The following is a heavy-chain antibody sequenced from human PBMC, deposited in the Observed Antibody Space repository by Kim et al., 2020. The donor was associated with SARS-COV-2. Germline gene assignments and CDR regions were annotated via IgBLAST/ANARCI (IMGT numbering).Heavy chain of an antibody. J-gene: IGHJ4*02. CDR3: ARPGRRYSGSATSWKYYFDY. CDR1: GYTFTSYD. Sequence: ASVKVSCKASGYTFTSYDINWVRQATGQGLEWMGWMNPNSGNTGYAQKFQGRVTMTRNTSISTAYMELSSLRSEDTAVYYCARPGRRYSGSATSWKYYFDYWGQGTLVTVSS. CDR2: MNPNSGNT. V-gene: IGHV1-8*01. D-gene: IGHD1-26*01.